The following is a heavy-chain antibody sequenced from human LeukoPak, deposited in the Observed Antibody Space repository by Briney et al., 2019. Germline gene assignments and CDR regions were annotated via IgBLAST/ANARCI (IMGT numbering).Heavy chain of an antibody. CDR1: GFTFSSYD. CDR3: ARGMSIVGATLDYMDV. D-gene: IGHD1-26*01. CDR2: IGTAGDT. V-gene: IGHV3-13*01. J-gene: IGHJ6*03. Sequence: GGSLRLSCAASGFTFSSYDMRWVRQATGKGLEWVSAIGTAGDTYYPGSVKGRFTISRENAKNSLYLQMNSLRAGDTAVYYCARGMSIVGATLDYMDVWGKGTTVTVSS.